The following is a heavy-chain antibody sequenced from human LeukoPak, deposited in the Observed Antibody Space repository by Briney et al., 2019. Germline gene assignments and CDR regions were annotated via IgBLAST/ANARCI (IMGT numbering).Heavy chain of an antibody. D-gene: IGHD3-10*01. CDR1: GFTFSSYW. CDR2: IKNDGSEK. V-gene: IGHV3-7*02. CDR3: ARGRWIIRGVKTHVFSH. Sequence: GGSLRLSCAASGFTFSSYWMSWVRQAPGKGLEWVATIKNDGSEKNYVDSVNGRFTISRDNAKNSLYLQMSGLRAEDTAVYYCARGRWIIRGVKTHVFSHWGQGALVTVSS. J-gene: IGHJ4*02.